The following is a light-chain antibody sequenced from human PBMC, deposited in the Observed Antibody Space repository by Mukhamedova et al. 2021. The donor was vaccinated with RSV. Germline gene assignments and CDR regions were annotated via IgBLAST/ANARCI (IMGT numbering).Light chain of an antibody. CDR3: QQFNRDSPFDT. J-gene: IGKJ2*01. V-gene: IGKV1-5*01. Sequence: GVPSRFSGSGSGTEFTLTISSLQPDDFATYYCQQFNRDSPFDTFGQGTKLEIK.